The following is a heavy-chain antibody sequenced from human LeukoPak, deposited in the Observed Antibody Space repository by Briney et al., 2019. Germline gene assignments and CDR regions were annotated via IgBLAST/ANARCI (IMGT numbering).Heavy chain of an antibody. J-gene: IGHJ4*02. CDR2: IIPIFGTA. Sequence: SVKVSFKASGGPFSSYAISWVRPAPGQGVGWMGGIIPIFGTANYAQKFQGRVTITADESTSTAYMELSSLRSEDTGVYYCARSRGPIYCTNGVCYTLYYFDYGGQGTLGTVS. CDR3: ARSRGPIYCTNGVCYTLYYFDY. D-gene: IGHD2-8*01. CDR1: GGPFSSYA. V-gene: IGHV1-69*01.